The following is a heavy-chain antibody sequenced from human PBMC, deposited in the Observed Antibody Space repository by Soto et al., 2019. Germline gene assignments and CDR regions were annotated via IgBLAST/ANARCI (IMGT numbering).Heavy chain of an antibody. CDR3: ARRSPSWAFDI. J-gene: IGHJ3*02. V-gene: IGHV3-23*01. D-gene: IGHD2-15*01. CDR2: ISGSGSST. CDR1: GFTFSSYA. Sequence: PGGSLRLSCAASGFTFSSYAMSWVRQAPGKGLEWVSVISGSGSSTYYADSVKGRFTISRDNSKNTLYLQMSSLRAEDTGVYYCARRSPSWAFDIWGQGTMVTVSS.